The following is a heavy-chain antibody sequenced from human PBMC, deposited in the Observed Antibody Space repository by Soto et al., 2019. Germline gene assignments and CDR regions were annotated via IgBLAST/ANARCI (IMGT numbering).Heavy chain of an antibody. CDR1: GITSTTYA. V-gene: IGHV1-3*04. CDR2: INTGNGNT. J-gene: IGHJ5*02. D-gene: IGHD5-12*01. Sequence: QVQLVQSGAEVKKPGASVKVSCKASGITSTTYAIHWVRQAPGQGLEWMGWINTGNGNTRYSQRFLGRVSLTTDTSTTTSPMDLSSRTSEDTAVYYCARAISGYVTWGQGTLITVSS. CDR3: ARAISGYVT.